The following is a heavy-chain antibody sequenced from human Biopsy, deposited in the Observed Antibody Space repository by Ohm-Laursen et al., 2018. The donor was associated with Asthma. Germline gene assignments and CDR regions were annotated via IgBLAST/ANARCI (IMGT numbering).Heavy chain of an antibody. CDR3: ARGYSTSWYIGY. D-gene: IGHD6-13*01. V-gene: IGHV3-11*01. J-gene: IGHJ4*02. CDR1: GFSFSDYY. CDR2: ISSSGSTT. Sequence: GPLRLSCAASGFSFSDYYMTWMRQAPGKGLEWVSSISSSGSTTYPAESVKGRFTISRDNAKKSLFLEMNSLTVEDTAVYFCARGYSTSWYIGYWGQGTLVTVSS.